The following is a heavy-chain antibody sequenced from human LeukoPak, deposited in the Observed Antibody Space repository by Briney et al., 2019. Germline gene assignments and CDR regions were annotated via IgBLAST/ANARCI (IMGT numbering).Heavy chain of an antibody. CDR2: INPNSGGT. D-gene: IGHD6-19*01. J-gene: IGHJ4*02. CDR1: GYTFTSYD. CDR3: ARDNSVAGTGYFDY. V-gene: IGHV1-18*01. Sequence: GASVKVSCKASGYTFTSYDINWVRQATGQGLEWMGWINPNSGGTNYAQKLQGRVTMTTDTSTSTAYMELRSLRSDDTAVYYCARDNSVAGTGYFDYWGQGTLVTVSS.